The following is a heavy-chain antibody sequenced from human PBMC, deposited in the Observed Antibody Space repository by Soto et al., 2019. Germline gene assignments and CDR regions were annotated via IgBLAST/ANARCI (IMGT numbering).Heavy chain of an antibody. V-gene: IGHV4-31*03. Sequence: QVQLQESGPGLVKTSQTLSLSCTVSGDSISRGGYYWNWIRQHPRKGLEWIGYIYHSGSTNYNPSLKSRVTISVDTSKNQLSLELTNVTAADTAVYYCVRDGAGAYVLGWFGPWGQGILVTVSS. CDR2: IYHSGST. CDR1: GDSISRGGYY. D-gene: IGHD2-21*01. J-gene: IGHJ5*02. CDR3: VRDGAGAYVLGWFGP.